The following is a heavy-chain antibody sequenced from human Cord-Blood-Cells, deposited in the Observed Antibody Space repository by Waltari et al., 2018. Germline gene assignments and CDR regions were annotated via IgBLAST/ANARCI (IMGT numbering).Heavy chain of an antibody. J-gene: IGHJ4*02. CDR2: ISSSSSYI. Sequence: EVQLVESGGGLVKPGGALRLSCAASGFTFSSYSMNWVRQAPGKGLEWVSSISSSSSYIYYADSVKGRFTISRDNAKNSLYLQMNSLRAEDTAVYYCASGRLELDYWGQGTLVTVSS. V-gene: IGHV3-21*01. D-gene: IGHD1-1*01. CDR1: GFTFSSYS. CDR3: ASGRLELDY.